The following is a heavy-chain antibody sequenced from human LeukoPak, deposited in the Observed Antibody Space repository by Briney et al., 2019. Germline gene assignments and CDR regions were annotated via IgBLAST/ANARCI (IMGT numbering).Heavy chain of an antibody. Sequence: ASVKVSCKASGYTFTSYGISWVRQAPGQGLEWMGWISAYNGNTNYAQKLQGRVTMTTDTSTSTAYMELRSLRAEDTALYYCAKDGSSSGWYYNWFDPWGQGTLVTVSS. CDR3: AKDGSSSGWYYNWFDP. D-gene: IGHD6-19*01. CDR1: GYTFTSYG. CDR2: ISAYNGNT. J-gene: IGHJ5*02. V-gene: IGHV1-18*01.